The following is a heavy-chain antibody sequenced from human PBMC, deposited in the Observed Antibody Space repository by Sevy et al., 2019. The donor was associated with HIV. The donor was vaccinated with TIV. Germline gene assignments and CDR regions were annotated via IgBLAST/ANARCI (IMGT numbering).Heavy chain of an antibody. CDR2: ISNSGSTT. D-gene: IGHD6-25*01. Sequence: GRSLRLSCAASGFRFNYHNMNWVRQAPGKGLEWISYISNSGSTTYLAHSVRGRFTISRDNAKNSLFLEMDNLTDEDTAVYYCAREGNRERQTIPLDSWGRGIQVTVSS. V-gene: IGHV3-48*02. CDR1: GFRFNYHN. J-gene: IGHJ4*02. CDR3: AREGNRERQTIPLDS.